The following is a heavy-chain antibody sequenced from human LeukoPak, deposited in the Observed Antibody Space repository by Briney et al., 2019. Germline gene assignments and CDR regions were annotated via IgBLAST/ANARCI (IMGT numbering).Heavy chain of an antibody. V-gene: IGHV3-33*01. CDR3: ARHVDLYYYGMDV. D-gene: IGHD3/OR15-3a*01. J-gene: IGHJ6*02. CDR2: IWDDGNNK. CDR1: GFSFSNHG. Sequence: TGGSLRLSCAASGFSFSNHGMHWVRQAPGKRLEWVAVIWDDGNNKRYANSVNGRFTISRDNSENTLYLQMNGLTAEDTAMYYCARHVDLYYYGMDVWGQGTTVTVSS.